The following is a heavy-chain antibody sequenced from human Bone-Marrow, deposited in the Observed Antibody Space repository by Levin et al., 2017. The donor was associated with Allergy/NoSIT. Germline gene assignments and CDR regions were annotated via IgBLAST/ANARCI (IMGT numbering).Heavy chain of an antibody. CDR2: ISGSSSNI. D-gene: IGHD4-11*01. CDR1: GFTFRNFA. J-gene: IGHJ4*02. Sequence: QPGGSLRLSCAASGFTFRNFAMNWVRQTPGRGLEWVSYISGSSSNIQYADSVKGRFTVSRDNAKNSLFLQMNSLRDEDAAVYYCARDRSVGSNLYSDLDYWGQGILVTVSS. CDR3: ARDRSVGSNLYSDLDY. V-gene: IGHV3-48*02.